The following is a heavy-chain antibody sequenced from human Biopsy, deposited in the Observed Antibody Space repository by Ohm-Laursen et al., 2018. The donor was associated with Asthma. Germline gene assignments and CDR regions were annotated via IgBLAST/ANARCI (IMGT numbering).Heavy chain of an antibody. D-gene: IGHD5-12*01. V-gene: IGHV1-69*01. Sequence: PSVKVSCKASGGTFSSNSINWVRQAPGQGLEWMGGLIPVLGTPDHAQMFEGRVTITADESTSTAYMELSSLSSEDTAVYYCARGYSGSDRIVYYYSGLEVWGQGTTVTVSS. CDR1: GGTFSSNS. CDR3: ARGYSGSDRIVYYYSGLEV. CDR2: LIPVLGTP. J-gene: IGHJ6*02.